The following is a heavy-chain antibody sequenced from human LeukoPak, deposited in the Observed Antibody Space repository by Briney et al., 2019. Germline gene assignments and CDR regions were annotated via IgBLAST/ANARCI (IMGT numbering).Heavy chain of an antibody. CDR2: IHIRGST. J-gene: IGHJ4*02. Sequence: KPSETLSLTCTVSGGSISNFYWGWIRQPAGKGLEWIGRIHIRGSTDYSPSLKSRVSMSVDTSKNQFFLRLRSVTAADTAVYYRVRDGTGDSSGWHLWGQGTLVTVSS. CDR3: VRDGTGDSSGWHL. V-gene: IGHV4-4*07. D-gene: IGHD6-19*01. CDR1: GGSISNFY.